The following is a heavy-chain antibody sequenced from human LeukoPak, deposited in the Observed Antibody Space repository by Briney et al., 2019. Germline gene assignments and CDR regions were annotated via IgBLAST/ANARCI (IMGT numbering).Heavy chain of an antibody. CDR1: GFAFNIYA. D-gene: IGHD4-11*01. V-gene: IGHV3-23*01. Sequence: GGSLRLSCAASGFAFNIYAMPWVRQAPGKGLEWVSSISGSGVNTYYADSVKGRFTISRDNSKNTVHLQMNSLRAEDTAVYYCAKAGRNYHNWLDPWGQGTLVTVSS. CDR3: AKAGRNYHNWLDP. CDR2: ISGSGVNT. J-gene: IGHJ5*02.